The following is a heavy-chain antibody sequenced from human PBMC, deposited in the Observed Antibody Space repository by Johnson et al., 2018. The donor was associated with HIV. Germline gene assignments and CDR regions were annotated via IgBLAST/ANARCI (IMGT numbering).Heavy chain of an antibody. CDR1: GFTFSSYA. D-gene: IGHD1-26*01. J-gene: IGHJ3*02. V-gene: IGHV3-9*01. CDR3: ARSYSLWDDVFDI. CDR2: ISWNSGSI. Sequence: VQLVESGGGVVQPERSLRLSCAASGFTFSSYAMHWVRQAPGKGLEWVSGISWNSGSIVYADSVKGRFTISRDNAKNSLYLQMNSLRAEDTAVYYCARSYSLWDDVFDIWGQGTMVTVSS.